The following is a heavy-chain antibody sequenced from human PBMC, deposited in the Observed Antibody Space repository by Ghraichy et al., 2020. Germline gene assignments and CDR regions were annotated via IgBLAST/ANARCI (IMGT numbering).Heavy chain of an antibody. CDR1: GFTFSSYA. CDR3: AKGSRSGSSLNYFDS. V-gene: IGHV3-23*01. Sequence: GESLNISCAGSGFTFSSYAMSWVRQAPGKGLEWVSGVSNAAANTYYADSVKGRFTVSRDNSKNTLSLQMNSLRAEDTALYYCAKGSRSGSSLNYFDSWGQGTLVTVSS. D-gene: IGHD6-25*01. J-gene: IGHJ4*02. CDR2: VSNAAANT.